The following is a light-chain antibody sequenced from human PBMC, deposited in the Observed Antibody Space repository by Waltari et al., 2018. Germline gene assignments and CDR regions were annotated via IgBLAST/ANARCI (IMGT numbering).Light chain of an antibody. CDR3: QQRSDWART. CDR1: QSTGTF. V-gene: IGKV3-11*01. CDR2: DAS. Sequence: EIVLTQSPATLSLSPGDRATLSCRASQSTGTFLAWLQQKPGQAPSLLIYDASYRATYIPARFSGAGSGTDFTLTISSLEPEDCAVYFCQQRSDWARTFGQGTRVEIK. J-gene: IGKJ1*01.